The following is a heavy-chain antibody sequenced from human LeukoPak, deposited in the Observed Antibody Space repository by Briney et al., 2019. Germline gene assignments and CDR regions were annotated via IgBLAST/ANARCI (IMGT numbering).Heavy chain of an antibody. CDR3: ARRGGYCSSTSCYNYFDY. D-gene: IGHD2-2*01. Sequence: SETLSLTCTVSGGSISSSSYYWGWIRQPPGKGLEWIGSIYYSGSTYYNPSLKSRVTISVDTSKNQFSPKLSSVTAADTAVYYCARRGGYCSSTSCYNYFDYWGQGTLVTVSS. J-gene: IGHJ4*02. CDR1: GGSISSSSYY. CDR2: IYYSGST. V-gene: IGHV4-39*01.